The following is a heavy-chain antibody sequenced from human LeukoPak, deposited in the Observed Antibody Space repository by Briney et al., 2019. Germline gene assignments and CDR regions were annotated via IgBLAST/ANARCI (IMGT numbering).Heavy chain of an antibody. D-gene: IGHD1-14*01. Sequence: SETLSLTCTVSGGSISSYYRSWIRQPPGKGLEWIGYIYYSGSTNYNPSLKSRVTISVDTSKNQFSLKLSSVTAADTAVYYCARAERGLNWFDPWGQGTLVTVSS. J-gene: IGHJ5*02. CDR1: GGSISSYY. V-gene: IGHV4-59*01. CDR2: IYYSGST. CDR3: ARAERGLNWFDP.